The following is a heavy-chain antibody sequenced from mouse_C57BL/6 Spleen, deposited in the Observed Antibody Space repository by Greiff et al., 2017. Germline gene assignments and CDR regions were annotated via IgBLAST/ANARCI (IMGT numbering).Heavy chain of an antibody. D-gene: IGHD1-1*01. CDR1: GYTFTSYG. CDR2: IYPRSGNT. CDR3: ARTEKLLRYLDY. Sequence: QVPLKQSGAELARPGASVKLSCKASGYTFTSYGISWVKQRTGQGLEWIGEIYPRSGNTYYNEKFKGKATLTADKSASTAYMQLSSLTSEDSAVYDGARTEKLLRYLDYWGQGTTLTVSS. J-gene: IGHJ2*01. V-gene: IGHV1-81*01.